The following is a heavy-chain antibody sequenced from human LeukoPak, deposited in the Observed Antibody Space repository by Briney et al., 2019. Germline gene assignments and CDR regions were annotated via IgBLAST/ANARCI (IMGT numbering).Heavy chain of an antibody. CDR2: IGTYGGNT. CDR3: ARDLGSSSWYRIPGF. V-gene: IGHV1-18*01. Sequence: ASVKVSCKASGYSFTDYSISWVRQAPGQGLEWMGWIGTYGGNTNYAQNFQGRVTITADESTSTAYMELRSLRSDDTAVYYCARDLGSSSWYRIPGFWGQGTLVTVSS. D-gene: IGHD6-13*01. CDR1: GYSFTDYS. J-gene: IGHJ4*02.